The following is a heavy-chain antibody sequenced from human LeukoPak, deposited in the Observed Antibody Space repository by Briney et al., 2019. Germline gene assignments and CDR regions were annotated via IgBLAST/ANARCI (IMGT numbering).Heavy chain of an antibody. Sequence: GSSVKVSCKASGGTFSSYAISWVRQAPGQGLDWMGGIIPTFGTANYAQKFQGRVTITTDESTSTAYMELSSLRSEDRAVYHCARSIVVVQAATGARRGIAAAGTRDYYYYMDVWGKGTTVTVSS. D-gene: IGHD6-13*01. CDR1: GGTFSSYA. CDR2: IIPTFGTA. J-gene: IGHJ6*03. CDR3: ARSIVVVQAATGARRGIAAAGTRDYYYYMDV. V-gene: IGHV1-69*05.